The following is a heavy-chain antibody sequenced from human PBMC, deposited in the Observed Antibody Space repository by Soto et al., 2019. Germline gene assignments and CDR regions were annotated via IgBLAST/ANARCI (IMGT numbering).Heavy chain of an antibody. Sequence: PVGSLSLSCAASGFNFNDYGMHWVRQAPGKGLEWVSSISWNSVSIGYADSVKGRFTISRDNAKNSLYLQMNSLRAEDTALYYCAKDMENGYNPYYYYGMDVWGQGTTVTVSS. CDR2: ISWNSVSI. J-gene: IGHJ6*02. CDR1: GFNFNDYG. D-gene: IGHD3-10*01. CDR3: AKDMENGYNPYYYYGMDV. V-gene: IGHV3-9*01.